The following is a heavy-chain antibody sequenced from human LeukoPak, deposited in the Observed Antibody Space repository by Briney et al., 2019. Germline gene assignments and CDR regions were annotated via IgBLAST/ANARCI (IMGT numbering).Heavy chain of an antibody. CDR3: ARRGVKYSSSWYLGY. Sequence: SETLSLTCAVYGGSFSGYYWSWIRQPPGKGLEWIGEINHSGSTNYNPSLKSRVTISVDTSKNQFSLKLSSVTAADTAVYYCARRGVKYSSSWYLGYWGQGTLVTVSS. CDR2: INHSGST. D-gene: IGHD6-13*01. V-gene: IGHV4-34*01. CDR1: GGSFSGYY. J-gene: IGHJ4*02.